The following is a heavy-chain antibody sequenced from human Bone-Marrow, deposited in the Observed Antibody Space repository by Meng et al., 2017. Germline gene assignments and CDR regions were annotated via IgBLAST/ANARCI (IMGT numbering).Heavy chain of an antibody. D-gene: IGHD3-22*01. J-gene: IGHJ6*02. V-gene: IGHV3-74*01. Sequence: GESLKISCAASGFTFSSYWMHWVRQAPGKGLVWVSRINSDGSSTSYADSVKGRFTISRDNAKNSLYLQMNSLRAEDTAVYYCARLPGGNYYDSSGYYYYYYYGMDVWGQGTTVTVSS. CDR1: GFTFSSYW. CDR2: INSDGSST. CDR3: ARLPGGNYYDSSGYYYYYYYGMDV.